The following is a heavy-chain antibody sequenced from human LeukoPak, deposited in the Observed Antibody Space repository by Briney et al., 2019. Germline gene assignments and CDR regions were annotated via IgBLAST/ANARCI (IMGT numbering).Heavy chain of an antibody. CDR3: ARYTISVARRAGFDY. Sequence: GASVKVSCKASGYTFTSYYMHWVRQAPGQGLEWMGIINPSGGSTSYAQKFQGRVTMTRDTSTSTVYMELSSLRSEDTAVYYCARYTISVARRAGFDYWGQGTLVTVSS. CDR2: INPSGGST. CDR1: GYTFTSYY. V-gene: IGHV1-46*01. D-gene: IGHD6-19*01. J-gene: IGHJ4*02.